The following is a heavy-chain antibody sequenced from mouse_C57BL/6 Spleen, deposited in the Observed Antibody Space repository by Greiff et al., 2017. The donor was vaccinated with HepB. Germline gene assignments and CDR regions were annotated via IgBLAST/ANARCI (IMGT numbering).Heavy chain of an antibody. CDR2: ISYDGSN. J-gene: IGHJ3*01. CDR3: SRGGDGYYAWFAY. CDR1: GYSITSGYY. V-gene: IGHV3-6*01. D-gene: IGHD2-3*01. Sequence: EVKLQESGPGLVKPSQSLSLTCSVTGYSITSGYYWNWIRQFPGNKLKWMGYISYDGSNNYNPSLKNRISITRDTTKNQFFLKLNSVTTEDTATYYCSRGGDGYYAWFAYWGQGTLVTVSA.